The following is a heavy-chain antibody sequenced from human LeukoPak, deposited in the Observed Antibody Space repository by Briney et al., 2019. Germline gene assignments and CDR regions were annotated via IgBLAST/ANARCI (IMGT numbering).Heavy chain of an antibody. V-gene: IGHV4-30-4*01. D-gene: IGHD6-13*01. Sequence: SETLTLTCTVSGGSISSGDYYWSWIRQPPGKGLEWIGYIYYSGSTYYNPSLKSRVTISVDTSKNQFSLKLSSVTAADTAVYYCARSFGSSWIRRGYYFDYWGQGTLVTVSS. J-gene: IGHJ4*02. CDR1: GGSISSGDYY. CDR2: IYYSGST. CDR3: ARSFGSSWIRRGYYFDY.